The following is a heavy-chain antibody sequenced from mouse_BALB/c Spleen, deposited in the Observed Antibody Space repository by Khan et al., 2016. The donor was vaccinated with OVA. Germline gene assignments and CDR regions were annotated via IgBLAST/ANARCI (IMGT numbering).Heavy chain of an antibody. D-gene: IGHD2-4*01. CDR2: IYPGDGDT. J-gene: IGHJ3*02. CDR1: GYTFTSYW. CDR3: ATIYYDYG. V-gene: IGHV1-87*01. Sequence: VQLQQSGAELARPGASVKLSCKASGYTFTSYWMQWVKQRPGQGLEWIGAIYPGDGDTRYTQKFKGKAILTADKSSSTAYMQLSSLASEDSAVYYCATIYYDYGWGQGTLVTVSA.